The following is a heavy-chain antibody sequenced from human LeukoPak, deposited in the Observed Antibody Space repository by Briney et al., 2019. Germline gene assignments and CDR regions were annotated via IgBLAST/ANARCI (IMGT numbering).Heavy chain of an antibody. Sequence: SETLSLTCTVSGGSISSYYWSWIRQPPGKGLEWIGYISYSGSTNYNPSLKSRVTISVDTSKNQFSLKPNSVTAADTAVYFCARVGGRTVTSYYFDYWGQGTLVTVSS. CDR3: ARVGGRTVTSYYFDY. CDR2: ISYSGST. J-gene: IGHJ4*02. D-gene: IGHD4-17*01. V-gene: IGHV4-59*01. CDR1: GGSISSYY.